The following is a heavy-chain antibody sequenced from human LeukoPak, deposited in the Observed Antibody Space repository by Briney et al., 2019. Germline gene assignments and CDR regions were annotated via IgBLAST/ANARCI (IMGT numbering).Heavy chain of an antibody. CDR1: GYTFTGYY. CDR2: INPNSGGT. V-gene: IGHV1-2*02. CDR3: ARAFLEPGYSYGLYYFDY. Sequence: AASVKVSCKASGYTFTGYYMHWVRQAPGQGLEWMGWINPNSGGTNYAQKFQGRVTMTRDTSISTAYMELSSLRSEDTAVYYCARAFLEPGYSYGLYYFDYWGQGTLVTVSS. D-gene: IGHD5-18*01. J-gene: IGHJ4*02.